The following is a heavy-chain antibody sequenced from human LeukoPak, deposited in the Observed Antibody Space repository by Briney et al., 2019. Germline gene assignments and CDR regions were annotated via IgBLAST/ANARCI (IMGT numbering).Heavy chain of an antibody. CDR3: ARAGGWYNWFDP. J-gene: IGHJ5*02. Sequence: PSETLSLTCTVSGGSISSYYWSWIRQPPGKGLEWIGYIYYSGSTNYNPSLKSRVTISVDTSKNQFSLKLSSVTAADTAVYYCARAGGWYNWFDPWGQGTLVTVSS. CDR1: GGSISSYY. CDR2: IYYSGST. D-gene: IGHD6-19*01. V-gene: IGHV4-59*01.